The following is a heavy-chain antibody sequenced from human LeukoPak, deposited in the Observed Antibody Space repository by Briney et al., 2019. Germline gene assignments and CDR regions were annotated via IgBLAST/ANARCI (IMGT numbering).Heavy chain of an antibody. J-gene: IGHJ4*02. CDR2: IYYSGIT. V-gene: IGHV4-59*01. CDR1: GGSISSYY. D-gene: IGHD5-18*01. CDR3: ARYSYGGYYFDY. Sequence: SETLSLTCTVSGGSISSYYWSWIRQPPGKGLEWIGYIYYSGITNYNPSLKSRVTTSVDTSKNQFSLNLSSVTAADTAVYYCARYSYGGYYFDYWGQGTLVTVSS.